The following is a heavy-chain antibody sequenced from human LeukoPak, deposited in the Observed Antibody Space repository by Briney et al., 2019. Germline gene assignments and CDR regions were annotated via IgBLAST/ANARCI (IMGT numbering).Heavy chain of an antibody. Sequence: PGGSLRLSCAASGFTFDDYAMHWVRQAPGKGLEWVSGISWNSGSIGYADSVKGQFTISRDNAKNSLYLQMNSLRAEDTALYYCAKDMLPYYYDSSGYLGQSNLYYGMDVWGQGTTVTVSS. V-gene: IGHV3-9*01. CDR3: AKDMLPYYYDSSGYLGQSNLYYGMDV. D-gene: IGHD3-22*01. J-gene: IGHJ6*02. CDR1: GFTFDDYA. CDR2: ISWNSGSI.